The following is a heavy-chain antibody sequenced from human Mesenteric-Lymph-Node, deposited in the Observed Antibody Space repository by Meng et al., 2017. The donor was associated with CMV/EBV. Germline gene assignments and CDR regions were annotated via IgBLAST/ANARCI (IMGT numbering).Heavy chain of an antibody. CDR3: ARDQGLLRFGESYYYYGMDV. Sequence: ASVKVSCKASGYTFATYDINWLRQAPGQGLEWMGWRNPNSGSTGYAQKFQGRVTFTEDTSINTAYMDLSSLTSEDTAVYYCARDQGLLRFGESYYYYGMDVWGQGTTVTVSS. CDR1: GYTFATYD. D-gene: IGHD3-10*01. J-gene: IGHJ6*02. V-gene: IGHV1-8*03. CDR2: RNPNSGST.